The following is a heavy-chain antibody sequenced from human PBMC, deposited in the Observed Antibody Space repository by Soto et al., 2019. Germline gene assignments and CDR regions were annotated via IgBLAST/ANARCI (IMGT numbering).Heavy chain of an antibody. D-gene: IGHD4-17*01. Sequence: SLTCAVSGGSISSGGYSWSWIRQPPGKGLEWIGYIYHSGSTYYNPSLKSRVTISVDRSKNQFSLKLSSVTAADTAVYYCARGDYGDLGYWGQGTLVTVSS. CDR3: ARGDYGDLGY. CDR2: IYHSGST. J-gene: IGHJ4*02. CDR1: GGSISSGGYS. V-gene: IGHV4-30-2*01.